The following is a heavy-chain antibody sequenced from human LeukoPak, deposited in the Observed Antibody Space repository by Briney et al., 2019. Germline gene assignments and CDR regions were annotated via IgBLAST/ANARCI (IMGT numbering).Heavy chain of an antibody. Sequence: SETLSLTCAVSGGSISSSSYYWGWIRQPPGKGLEWIGSIYYSGSTYYNPSLKSRVTISVDTSKNQFSLNLTSVTAADTAVYYCARFTPQGYGWGGYNRFDPWGQGTLVTVSS. J-gene: IGHJ5*02. CDR1: GGSISSSSYY. CDR2: IYYSGST. V-gene: IGHV4-39*07. CDR3: ARFTPQGYGWGGYNRFDP. D-gene: IGHD3-16*01.